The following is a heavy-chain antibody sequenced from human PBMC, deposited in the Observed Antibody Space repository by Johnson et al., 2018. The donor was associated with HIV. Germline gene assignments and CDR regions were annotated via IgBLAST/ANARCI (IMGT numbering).Heavy chain of an antibody. D-gene: IGHD5-18*01. CDR1: GFTFSRNA. V-gene: IGHV3-30*14. CDR3: ARVDTGMVGAFDI. J-gene: IGHJ3*02. Sequence: QVQLVESGGGLVQPGRSLGLSCTASGFTFSRNAMHWVRQPPGKGLEWVAVISFDGTNKHYGDSVKGRFTISRDNSKNTLYLQLNSLRAEDPAVYYCARVDTGMVGAFDIWSQGTMVPVSS. CDR2: ISFDGTNK.